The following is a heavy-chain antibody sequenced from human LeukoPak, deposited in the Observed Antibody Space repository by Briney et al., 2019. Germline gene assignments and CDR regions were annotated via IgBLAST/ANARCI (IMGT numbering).Heavy chain of an antibody. Sequence: GGSLRLSCAASGFTFSDYYMSWIRQAPGKGLEWVSYISSSGSTIYYADSVEGRFTISRDNAKNSLYLQMNSLRAEDTAVYYCTTVGVLRSSLDGYWGQGTLVTVSS. CDR1: GFTFSDYY. V-gene: IGHV3-11*01. CDR3: TTVGVLRSSLDGY. CDR2: ISSSGSTI. D-gene: IGHD6-13*01. J-gene: IGHJ4*02.